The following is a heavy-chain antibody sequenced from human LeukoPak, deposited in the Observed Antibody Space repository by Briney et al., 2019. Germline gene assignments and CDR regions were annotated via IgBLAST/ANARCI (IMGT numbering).Heavy chain of an antibody. J-gene: IGHJ4*02. D-gene: IGHD1-26*01. Sequence: GGSLRLSCAASGFTFSDFAMSWVRQAPGKGLEWVSSISGGGGSKYYADSVKGRFTISRDNSKNTLYLQMNSLRAEDTAVYYCAKIMGAIDHDYWAREPWSPSPQ. CDR1: GFTFSDFA. CDR3: AKIMGAIDHDY. CDR2: ISGGGGSK. V-gene: IGHV3-23*01.